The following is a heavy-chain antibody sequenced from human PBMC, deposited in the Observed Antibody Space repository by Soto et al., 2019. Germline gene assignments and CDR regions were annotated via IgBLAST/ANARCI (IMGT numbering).Heavy chain of an antibody. CDR1: GGSISSSSYY. J-gene: IGHJ4*02. CDR2: IYYSGST. Sequence: QLQLQESGPGLVKPSETLSLTCTVSGGSISSSSYYWGWIRQPPGKGLEWIGSIYYSGSTYYNPSLKSRVTISVDTSKNQFSLKLSSVTAADTAVYYCARSSGYYLALFDYWGQGTLVTVSS. CDR3: ARSSGYYLALFDY. V-gene: IGHV4-39*01. D-gene: IGHD3-22*01.